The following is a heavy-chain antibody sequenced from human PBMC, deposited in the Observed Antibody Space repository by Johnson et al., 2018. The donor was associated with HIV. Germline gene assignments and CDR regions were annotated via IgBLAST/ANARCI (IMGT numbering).Heavy chain of an antibody. CDR3: TRDRDCVVVS. CDR2: ISWDGGST. D-gene: IGHD2-21*02. CDR1: GFTFDDHA. V-gene: IGHV3-43D*03. J-gene: IGHJ3*01. Sequence: VQLVESGGVVVQPGGSLTLSCAASGFTFDDHAMHWVRQAPGKGLEWVSLISWDGGSTYYGDSVKGRFTGSRDNSKNSLYLQMNSLRTEDTAFYYCTRDRDCVVVSWGQGTMVTVSS.